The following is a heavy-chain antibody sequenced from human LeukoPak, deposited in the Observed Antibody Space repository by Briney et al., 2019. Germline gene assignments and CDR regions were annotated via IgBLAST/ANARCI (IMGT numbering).Heavy chain of an antibody. CDR3: ARDLGQWLPRNCFDP. CDR2: INPNSGGT. CDR1: GYTFTGYF. D-gene: IGHD6-19*01. V-gene: IGHV1-2*02. J-gene: IGHJ5*02. Sequence: ASVTVSRKASGYTFTGYFIYWVRQAPGQGLEWMGWINPNSGGTNYAQKFQGRVTMTRDTSISTAYMELSSLRSDDTAVYYCARDLGQWLPRNCFDPWGQGTLVTVSS.